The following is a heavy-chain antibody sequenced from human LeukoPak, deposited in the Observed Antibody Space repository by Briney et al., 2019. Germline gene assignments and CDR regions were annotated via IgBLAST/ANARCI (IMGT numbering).Heavy chain of an antibody. Sequence: PGGSLRLSCAASGFTFSNYWMSWVRRAPGKGLEWVANIKQDGSEKYYVDSVKGRFTISRDNGKNSLYLQMNSLRAEDTAVYYCAREVNSCPPRYSGSYCPAFDIWGQGTMVSVSS. V-gene: IGHV3-7*01. CDR3: AREVNSCPPRYSGSYCPAFDI. J-gene: IGHJ3*02. CDR1: GFTFSNYW. D-gene: IGHD1-26*01. CDR2: IKQDGSEK.